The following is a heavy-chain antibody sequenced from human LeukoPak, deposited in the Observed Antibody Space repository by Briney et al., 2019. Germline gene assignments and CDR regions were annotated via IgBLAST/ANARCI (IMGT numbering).Heavy chain of an antibody. CDR2: IYYSGST. J-gene: IGHJ3*02. CDR3: ARDFGYYDSSGYLVGGGAFDI. Sequence: SETLSLTCTVSGGSISSYYWSWIRQPPGKGLEWIGYIYYSGSTNYNPSLKSRVTISVDTSKNQFSLKLSSVTAADTAVYYCARDFGYYDSSGYLVGGGAFDIWSQGTMVTVSS. V-gene: IGHV4-59*01. CDR1: GGSISSYY. D-gene: IGHD3-22*01.